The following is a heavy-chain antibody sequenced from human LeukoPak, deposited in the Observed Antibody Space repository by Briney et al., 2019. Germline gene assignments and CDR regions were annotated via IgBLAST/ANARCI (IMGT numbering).Heavy chain of an antibody. Sequence: SEILSLTCTVSGGSISSSSYYWGWIRQPPGKGLEWIGSIYYSGSTYYNPSLKSRVTIPVDTSKNQFSLKLSSVTAADTAVYYCAGVGATTWVYWGQGTLVTVSS. CDR2: IYYSGST. D-gene: IGHD1-26*01. V-gene: IGHV4-39*01. J-gene: IGHJ4*02. CDR3: AGVGATTWVY. CDR1: GGSISSSSYY.